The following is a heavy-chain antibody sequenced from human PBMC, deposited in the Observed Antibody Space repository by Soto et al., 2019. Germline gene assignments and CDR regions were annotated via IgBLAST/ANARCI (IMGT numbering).Heavy chain of an antibody. V-gene: IGHV1-69*12. CDR3: ARDRGPSSGYYPYWFDP. Sequence: QVQLVQSGAEVKKPGSSVKVSCKASGGTFSSYAITWVRQAPGQGLEWMGGIIPIFGTANYAQKFQGRVTITADESXSXAYMDLSSLRSEDTAVYYCARDRGPSSGYYPYWFDPWGQGTLVTVSS. CDR2: IIPIFGTA. D-gene: IGHD3-22*01. CDR1: GGTFSSYA. J-gene: IGHJ5*02.